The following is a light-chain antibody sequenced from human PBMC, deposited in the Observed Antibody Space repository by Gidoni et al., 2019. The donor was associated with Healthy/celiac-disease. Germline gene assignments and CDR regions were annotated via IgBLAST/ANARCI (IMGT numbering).Light chain of an antibody. J-gene: IGKJ4*02. CDR2: AAS. Sequence: DLQITQYPSALYPSVGDRVTITCRASYSISSYLNWYQQKPGKASKLLIYAASCLQIGVPPRFSGSGSWADFTHTSSILHPEDFANYPCQQGYSTPLRTFXGXTKVEIK. CDR1: YSISSY. V-gene: IGKV1-39*01. CDR3: QQGYSTPLRT.